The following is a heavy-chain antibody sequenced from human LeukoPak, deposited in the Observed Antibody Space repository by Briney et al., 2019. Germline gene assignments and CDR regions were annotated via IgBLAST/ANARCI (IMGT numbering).Heavy chain of an antibody. CDR3: ARGRAVTGSTVIDY. J-gene: IGHJ4*02. Sequence: GVSLRLSCAASGFTFSSYAMHWVRRAPGKALEWVATISSDGGNRYYSDSVKGRFTISRDNSKNTLYLQMNSLRPEDTAVFHCARGRAVTGSTVIDYWGQGTLVTVSS. D-gene: IGHD6-19*01. CDR1: GFTFSSYA. CDR2: ISSDGGNR. V-gene: IGHV3-30-3*01.